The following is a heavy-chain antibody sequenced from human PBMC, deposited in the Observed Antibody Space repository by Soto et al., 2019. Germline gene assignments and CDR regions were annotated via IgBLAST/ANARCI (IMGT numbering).Heavy chain of an antibody. V-gene: IGHV4-61*01. CDR1: GGSVNSGTYS. CDR3: ARCVGAMGRGTLSPDGYYGMVV. Sequence: SETLSLTCTVSGGSVNSGTYSWGWIRQPPGKGLEWIGYIHYSGSTKYNPSLKSRVTISVDTSKDQFSLKLGSVTAADTAVYCCARCVGAMGRGTLSPDGYYGMVVWGQGTTVTVSS. CDR2: IHYSGST. D-gene: IGHD3-10*01. J-gene: IGHJ6*02.